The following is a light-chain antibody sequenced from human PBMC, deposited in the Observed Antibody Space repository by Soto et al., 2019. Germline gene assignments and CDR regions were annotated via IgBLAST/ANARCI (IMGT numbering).Light chain of an antibody. V-gene: IGKV3-15*01. CDR3: QQYHKWPPLT. CDR1: QSVTIN. CDR2: GGS. J-gene: IGKJ4*01. Sequence: EIAMTQSPGTLSVSPGERATLSCRASQSVTINLAWYQQKPGQAPRLLIYGGSTRATGTPARFSGSGSGTEFTLTINSLQPEDLAVYYCQQYHKWPPLTFGGGTNVEIK.